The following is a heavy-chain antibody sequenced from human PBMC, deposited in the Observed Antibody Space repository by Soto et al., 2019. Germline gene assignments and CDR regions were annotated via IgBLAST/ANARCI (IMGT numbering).Heavy chain of an antibody. J-gene: IGHJ6*02. Sequence: QVQLVQSGAEVKKPGASVKVSCKASGYTFTGYYMHWVRQAPGQGLEWMGWINPNSGGTNYAQKFQGRVTMTRDTSISTAYMELSRLRSDDTAVYYCARVGLYCSSTSCYPDHYYGMDVWGQGTTVTVSS. D-gene: IGHD2-2*01. V-gene: IGHV1-2*02. CDR2: INPNSGGT. CDR3: ARVGLYCSSTSCYPDHYYGMDV. CDR1: GYTFTGYY.